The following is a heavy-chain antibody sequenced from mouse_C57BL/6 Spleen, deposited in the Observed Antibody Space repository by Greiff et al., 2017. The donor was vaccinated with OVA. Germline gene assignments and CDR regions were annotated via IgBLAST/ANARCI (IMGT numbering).Heavy chain of an antibody. CDR2: ISSGGSYT. Sequence: EVKVVESGGDLVKPGGSLKLSCAASGFTFSSYGMSWVRQTPDKRLEWVATISSGGSYTYYPDSVKGRFTISRDNAKNTLYLHMSSLKSEDTAMYYCARQGPMDYWGQGTSVTVSS. J-gene: IGHJ4*01. CDR3: ARQGPMDY. CDR1: GFTFSSYG. V-gene: IGHV5-6*01.